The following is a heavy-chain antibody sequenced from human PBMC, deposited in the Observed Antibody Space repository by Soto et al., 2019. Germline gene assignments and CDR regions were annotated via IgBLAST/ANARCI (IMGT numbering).Heavy chain of an antibody. CDR2: IYSCGST. CDR1: GFTVSSNY. J-gene: IGHJ1*01. D-gene: IGHD3-22*01. V-gene: IGHV3-53*01. Sequence: VQLVESGGGLIQPGGSLRLSCAASGFTVSSNYMSWVRQAPGKGLEWVSVIYSCGSTYYADSVKGRFTISRDNSKNTLYLQMNSLRAEDTAVYYCARDRVESGYPEYFQHWGQGTLVTVSS. CDR3: ARDRVESGYPEYFQH.